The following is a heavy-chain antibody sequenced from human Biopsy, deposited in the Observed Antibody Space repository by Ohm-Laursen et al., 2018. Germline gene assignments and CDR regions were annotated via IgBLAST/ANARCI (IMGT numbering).Heavy chain of an antibody. CDR1: GGPINSDY. D-gene: IGHD2/OR15-2a*01. V-gene: IGHV4-59*13. CDR3: ARATNSTGWPYYYFYGMDV. CDR2: LYYSGYT. J-gene: IGHJ6*02. Sequence: SETLSLLCSVSGGPINSDYWRWTRHPRARALEGMGYLYYSGYTNYNPSLKSRVPISVDTSKNQFPLRLNSVTAADTAVYYCARATNSTGWPYYYFYGMDVWGQGTTVTVFS.